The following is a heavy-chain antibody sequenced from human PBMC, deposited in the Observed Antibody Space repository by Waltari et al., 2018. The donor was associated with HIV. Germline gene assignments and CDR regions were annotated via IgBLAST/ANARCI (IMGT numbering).Heavy chain of an antibody. V-gene: IGHV1-2*06. Sequence: QVQLVQSGAEVKKPGASLKVSCKASGYTFTGYYMHWVRQAPGQGLEWMGRINPNSGGTTYAQKFQGRVTMTRDTSISTAYMELSRLRSDDTAVYYCARAAALVVPAAIGYWGQGTLVTVSS. D-gene: IGHD2-2*01. CDR2: INPNSGGT. CDR3: ARAAALVVPAAIGY. CDR1: GYTFTGYY. J-gene: IGHJ4*02.